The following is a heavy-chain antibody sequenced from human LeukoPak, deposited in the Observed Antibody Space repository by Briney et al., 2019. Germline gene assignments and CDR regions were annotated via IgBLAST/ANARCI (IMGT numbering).Heavy chain of an antibody. J-gene: IGHJ4*02. D-gene: IGHD5-24*01. V-gene: IGHV3-33*08. CDR1: GLTFSSYG. CDR2: IWYGGSNK. CDR3: ATTRDGYNPEFDY. Sequence: PGGSLRLSCAASGLTFSSYGMHWVRQAPGKGLEWVAVIWYGGSNKYYADSVKGRFTISRDNSKNTLYLQMNSLRSEDTAVYYCATTRDGYNPEFDYWGQGTLVTVSS.